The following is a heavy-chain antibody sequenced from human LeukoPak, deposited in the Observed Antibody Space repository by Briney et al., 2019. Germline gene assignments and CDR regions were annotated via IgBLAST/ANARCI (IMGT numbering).Heavy chain of an antibody. CDR1: GYTFTSYY. D-gene: IGHD3-10*01. J-gene: IGHJ5*02. V-gene: IGHV1-46*01. Sequence: ASVKVSCKASGYTFTSYYMHWVRQAPGQGLEWMGIINPSVGSTSYAQKFQGRVTMTRDTSTSTVYMEQSSLRSEDTAVYYCARQTLYYYGSGSPLAGPKYNWFDPWGQGTLVTVSS. CDR3: ARQTLYYYGSGSPLAGPKYNWFDP. CDR2: INPSVGST.